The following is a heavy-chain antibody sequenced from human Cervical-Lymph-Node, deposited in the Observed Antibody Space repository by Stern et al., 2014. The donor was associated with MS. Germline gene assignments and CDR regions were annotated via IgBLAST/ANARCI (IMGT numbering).Heavy chain of an antibody. D-gene: IGHD4-11*01. CDR1: GFTFSSYG. V-gene: IGHV3-33*01. J-gene: IGHJ6*02. CDR3: ARDYYSNYYYYGMDV. Sequence: VQLVESGGGVVQPGRSLRLSCAASGFTFSSYGMHWVRQAPGKGLEWVAGIWYDGSNKYYADSVKGRFTISRDNSKNTLYLQMNSLRAEDTAVYYCARDYYSNYYYYGMDVWGQGTTVTVSS. CDR2: IWYDGSNK.